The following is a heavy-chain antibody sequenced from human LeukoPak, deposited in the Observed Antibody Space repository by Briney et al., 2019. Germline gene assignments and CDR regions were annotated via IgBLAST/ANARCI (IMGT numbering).Heavy chain of an antibody. CDR2: INPNSGGT. Sequence: ASVKVSCKASGYTFTGYYMHWVRQAPGQGLEWMGWINPNSGGTNYAQKFQGRVTMTRDTSISTAYMELSRLRSDDTAVYYCARALLRYFDWVLVPPYYYYYMDVWGKGTTVTISS. D-gene: IGHD3-9*01. V-gene: IGHV1-2*02. CDR1: GYTFTGYY. J-gene: IGHJ6*03. CDR3: ARALLRYFDWVLVPPYYYYYMDV.